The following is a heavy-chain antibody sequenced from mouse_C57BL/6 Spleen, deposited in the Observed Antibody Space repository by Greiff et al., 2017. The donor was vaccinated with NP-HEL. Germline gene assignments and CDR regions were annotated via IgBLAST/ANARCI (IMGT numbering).Heavy chain of an antibody. Sequence: VQLKQSGGDLVKPGGSLKLSCAASGFTFSSYGMSWVRQTPDKRLEWVATISSGGSYTYYPDSVKGRFTISRDNAKNTLYLQMSSLKSEDTAMYYCARGDGQYYFDYWGQGTTLTVSS. CDR2: ISSGGSYT. V-gene: IGHV5-6*01. CDR3: ARGDGQYYFDY. D-gene: IGHD2-3*01. CDR1: GFTFSSYG. J-gene: IGHJ2*01.